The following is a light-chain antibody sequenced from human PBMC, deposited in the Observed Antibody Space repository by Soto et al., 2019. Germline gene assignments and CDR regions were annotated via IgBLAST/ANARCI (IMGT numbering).Light chain of an antibody. J-gene: IGLJ1*01. Sequence: QSVLTQPASVSGSPGQSITISCTGTTSDVGGYDYVSWYQLHAGKGPKLLLFEVSTRPSGISTRFSGSKSDNTASLTISGLQPEDEADYYCASYRANGDPGVFGTGTKVTVL. CDR2: EVS. V-gene: IGLV2-14*01. CDR1: TSDVGGYDY. CDR3: ASYRANGDPGV.